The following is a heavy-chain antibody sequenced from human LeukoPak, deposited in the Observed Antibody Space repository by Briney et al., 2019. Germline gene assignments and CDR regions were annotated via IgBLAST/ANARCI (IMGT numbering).Heavy chain of an antibody. Sequence: PSETLSLTCTVSGGSISIGGYYWSWLRQNPGKGLEWIGYIFYNGNTYYNPSLKSRLTISGDTSENQFSLKLSSVTAADTAVYYCVRNFDSYNAFDIWGQGTMVAVSS. J-gene: IGHJ3*02. CDR3: VRNFDSYNAFDI. CDR1: GGSISIGGYY. V-gene: IGHV4-31*03. D-gene: IGHD3-22*01. CDR2: IFYNGNT.